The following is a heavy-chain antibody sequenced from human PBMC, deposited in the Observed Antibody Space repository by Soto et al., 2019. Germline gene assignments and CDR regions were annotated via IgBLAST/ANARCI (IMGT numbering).Heavy chain of an antibody. CDR2: INPSGGST. J-gene: IGHJ4*02. CDR3: ARVAVDTAMVLYYFDY. CDR1: GYTLTSYY. V-gene: IGHV1-46*01. Sequence: ASVKVSCKASGYTLTSYYMHWVRQAPGQGLEWMGIINPSGGSTSYAQKFQGRVTMTRDTSTSTVYMELSSLRSEDTAVYYCARVAVDTAMVLYYFDYWGQGTLVTVSS. D-gene: IGHD5-18*01.